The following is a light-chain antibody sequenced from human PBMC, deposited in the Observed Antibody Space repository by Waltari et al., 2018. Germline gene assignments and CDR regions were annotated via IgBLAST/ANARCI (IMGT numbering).Light chain of an antibody. V-gene: IGLV2-23*02. CDR2: DVN. CDR3: CSYVGSAISV. CDR1: SSDIGKYNL. J-gene: IGLJ3*02. Sequence: QSALTQTASVSGSPGQAITISCSVTSSDIGKYNLVSWYQQHPGKAPTLIIYDVNKRPSGVSNRFSGSKSGNTAFLTISGLQTADEADYYCCSYVGSAISVFGGGTKLTVL.